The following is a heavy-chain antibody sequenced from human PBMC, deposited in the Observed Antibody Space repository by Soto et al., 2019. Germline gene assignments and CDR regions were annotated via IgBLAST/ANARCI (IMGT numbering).Heavy chain of an antibody. CDR2: IYYSGST. J-gene: IGHJ5*02. Sequence: PSETLSLTCTVSGGSISSSSYYWGWIRQPPGKGLEWIGSIYYSGSTYYNPSLKSRVTISVDTSKNQFSLKLSSVTAADTAVYYCARHGTTVTVYRNEGYNWFDPWGQGTLVTVSS. D-gene: IGHD4-17*01. CDR1: GGSISSSSYY. CDR3: ARHGTTVTVYRNEGYNWFDP. V-gene: IGHV4-39*01.